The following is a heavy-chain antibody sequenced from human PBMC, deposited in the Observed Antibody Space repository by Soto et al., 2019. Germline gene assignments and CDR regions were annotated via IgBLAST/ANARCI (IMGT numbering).Heavy chain of an antibody. V-gene: IGHV4-34*01. CDR2: INHSGST. CDR1: GGSFSGYY. CDR3: ARAKLELGAYYMDV. J-gene: IGHJ6*03. Sequence: PSETLSLTCAVYGGSFSGYYWNWIRQPPGKGLEWIGEINHSGSTNYNPSLKSRVTISVDTSKNQFSLKLSSVTAADAAAYYCARAKLELGAYYMDVWGKGTTVTVSS. D-gene: IGHD1-7*01.